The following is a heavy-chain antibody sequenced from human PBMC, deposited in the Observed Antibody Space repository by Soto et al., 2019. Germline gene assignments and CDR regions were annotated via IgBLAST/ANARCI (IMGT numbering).Heavy chain of an antibody. CDR1: GFTFSDYW. J-gene: IGHJ4*03. V-gene: IGHV3-7*05. CDR2: IKVDGSEK. Sequence: EVQLVESGGGLVQPGGSLRLSCAASGFTFSDYWMSWVRQAPGKGLEWVANIKVDGSEKNYVDSVKGRFTISRDNAKNSVYLQMDSLRAEDTAVYYCASATVRGHGTLVTVSS. CDR3: ASATV. D-gene: IGHD1-26*01.